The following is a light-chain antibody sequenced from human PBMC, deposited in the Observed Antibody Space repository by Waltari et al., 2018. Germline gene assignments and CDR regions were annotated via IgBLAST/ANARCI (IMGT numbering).Light chain of an antibody. CDR1: QSIRSN. V-gene: IGKV3-15*01. CDR2: GAS. Sequence: EIVMTESPATRSVFPGERATLSCRASQSIRSNLAWYQPKPGQAPRLLIYGASTSATGTPARFRGSGSGSEFTLLTRSLQYEAPQVSFCQPYDNWLGTFGQRTKVEI. CDR3: QPYDNWLGT. J-gene: IGKJ1*01.